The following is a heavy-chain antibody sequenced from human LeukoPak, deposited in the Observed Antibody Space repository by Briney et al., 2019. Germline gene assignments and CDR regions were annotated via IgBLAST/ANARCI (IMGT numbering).Heavy chain of an antibody. Sequence: GGSLRLSCAASGFTFSSYAMSWVRQAPGKGLEWVSAISGSGGSTYYADSVKGRFTISRDNSRNTLHLQMNSLRAEDTAVYYCAVCSGNFHYYYMDVWGKGTTVTISS. CDR1: GFTFSSYA. D-gene: IGHD3-10*02. CDR3: AVCSGNFHYYYMDV. J-gene: IGHJ6*03. V-gene: IGHV3-23*01. CDR2: ISGSGGST.